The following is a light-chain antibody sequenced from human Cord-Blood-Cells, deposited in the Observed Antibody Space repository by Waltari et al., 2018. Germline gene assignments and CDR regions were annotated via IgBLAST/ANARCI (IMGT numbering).Light chain of an antibody. CDR1: SSDVGGHNY. CDR2: DFS. V-gene: IGLV2-14*01. CDR3: SSYTSSSTLV. Sequence: QSAPPQPASVSGSPGQSITIPCTATSSDVGGHNYVSWYQQHPGKAPKLMIYDFSKRPSGVSNRFSGSKSGDPASLTISGLQAEDEADYYSSSYTSSSTLVFGGGTKLTVL. J-gene: IGLJ3*02.